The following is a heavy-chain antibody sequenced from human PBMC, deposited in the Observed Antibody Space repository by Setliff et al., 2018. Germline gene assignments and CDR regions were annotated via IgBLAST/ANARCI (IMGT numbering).Heavy chain of an antibody. CDR3: ARGRYWDHLWGSFRYDWFDP. Sequence: SETLSLTCAVFGDFFTGHYWSWIRQSPGKGLEWIAEITHSGNTNYNPSPSLRSRVTVLGDASKNQVSLRLTSGTAADVGVFYCARGRYWDHLWGSFRYDWFDPWGQGTLVTVSS. J-gene: IGHJ5*02. CDR2: ITHSGNT. D-gene: IGHD3-16*02. V-gene: IGHV4-34*01. CDR1: GDFFTGHY.